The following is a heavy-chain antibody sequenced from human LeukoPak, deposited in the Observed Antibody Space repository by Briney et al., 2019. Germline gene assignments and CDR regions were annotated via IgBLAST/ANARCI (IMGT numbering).Heavy chain of an antibody. CDR2: ITSNGGSV. CDR3: VIVRGYFDSSGSDY. V-gene: IGHV3-64D*06. Sequence: GGSLRLSCSASGFTFSSYTIHWVRQAPGKGLEFVSAITSNGGSVYYADSVKGRFTISRDNSKNTVYLQMSSLRAEDTAVYYCVIVRGYFDSSGSDYWGQGTIVTVSS. D-gene: IGHD3-9*01. J-gene: IGHJ4*02. CDR1: GFTFSSYT.